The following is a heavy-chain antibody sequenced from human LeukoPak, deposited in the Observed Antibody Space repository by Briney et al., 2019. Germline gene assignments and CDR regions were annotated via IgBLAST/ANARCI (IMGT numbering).Heavy chain of an antibody. Sequence: KASETLSLTCTVSGASIRGSDYYWDWMRHTPGKEREGIAAIYYTGTAYYNPSLKSRVTISVDTPKNQFSLKARSVTAAATALHYCVRDDPFVRGPIARNWFDPWGQGVLVTVSS. CDR1: GASIRGSDYY. CDR2: IYYTGTA. CDR3: VRDDPFVRGPIARNWFDP. D-gene: IGHD3-10*01. V-gene: IGHV4-39*07. J-gene: IGHJ5*02.